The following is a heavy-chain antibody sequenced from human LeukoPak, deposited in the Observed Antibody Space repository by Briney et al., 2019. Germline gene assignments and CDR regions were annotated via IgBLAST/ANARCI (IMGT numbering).Heavy chain of an antibody. J-gene: IGHJ3*02. D-gene: IGHD3-3*01. V-gene: IGHV1-2*02. Sequence: ASVKVSCKASGYTFTGYYMHWVRQAPAQGLEWMGWINPNSGGTNYAQKFQGRVTMTRDTSISTAYMELSRLRSDDTAVYYCASVLEGAGAFDIWGQGTMVTVSS. CDR3: ASVLEGAGAFDI. CDR2: INPNSGGT. CDR1: GYTFTGYY.